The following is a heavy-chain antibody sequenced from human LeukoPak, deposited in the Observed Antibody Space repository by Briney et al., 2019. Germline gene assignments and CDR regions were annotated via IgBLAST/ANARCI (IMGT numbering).Heavy chain of an antibody. D-gene: IGHD3-3*01. CDR2: IYYSGST. CDR3: ARVPAVFWSGYYDY. V-gene: IGHV4-59*01. J-gene: IGHJ4*02. Sequence: SETLSLTCTVSGGSISSYYWSWIRQPPGKGLEWIGYIYYSGSTNYNPSLKSRVTISVDTSKNQFSLKLSSVTAADTAVYYCARVPAVFWSGYYDYWGQGTLVTVSS. CDR1: GGSISSYY.